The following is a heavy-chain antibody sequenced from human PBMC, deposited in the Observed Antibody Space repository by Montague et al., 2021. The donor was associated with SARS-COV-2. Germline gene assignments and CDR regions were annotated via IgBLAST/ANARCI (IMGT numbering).Heavy chain of an antibody. V-gene: IGHV4-34*09. CDR3: ARWEALIYYYGLDV. D-gene: IGHD3-10*01. J-gene: IGHJ6*02. Sequence: NYNPSLKSRLTMSVDMSKNQFSLKLRSVTAADTAIYFCARWEALIYYYGLDVWGRGTTVTGSS.